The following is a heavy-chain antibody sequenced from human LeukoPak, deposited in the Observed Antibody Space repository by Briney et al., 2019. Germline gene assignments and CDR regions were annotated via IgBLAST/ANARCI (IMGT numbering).Heavy chain of an antibody. Sequence: PSETLSLTCTVSGGSISSSSYYWGWIRQPPGKGLEWIGSIYYSGSTYYNPSLKSRVTISVDTSKNQFSLKLSSVTAADTAVYYCARDLYYYDSSGYAFDIWGQGTMVTVSS. D-gene: IGHD3-22*01. CDR1: GGSISSSSYY. V-gene: IGHV4-39*07. J-gene: IGHJ3*02. CDR2: IYYSGST. CDR3: ARDLYYYDSSGYAFDI.